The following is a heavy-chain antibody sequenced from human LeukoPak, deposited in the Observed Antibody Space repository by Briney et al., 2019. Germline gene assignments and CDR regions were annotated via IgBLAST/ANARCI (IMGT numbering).Heavy chain of an antibody. D-gene: IGHD7-27*01. V-gene: IGHV4-39*01. CDR2: IYYSGST. Sequence: KPSETLSLTCTVSGGSISSSSYYWGWIRQPPGKGLEWIGSIYYSGSTYYNPSLKSRVTISVDTSKNHFSLKLSSVTAADTAVYYCARHVPPKLGTFDFWGQGTLVTVSS. J-gene: IGHJ4*02. CDR3: ARHVPPKLGTFDF. CDR1: GGSISSSSYY.